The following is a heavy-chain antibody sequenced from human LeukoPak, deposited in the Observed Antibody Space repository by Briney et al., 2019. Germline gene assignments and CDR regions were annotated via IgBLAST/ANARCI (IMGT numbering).Heavy chain of an antibody. CDR2: IRYDGSNK. Sequence: GGSLRLSCAASGFTFISYGMHWVRQAPGKGLEWVVFIRYDGSNKYSADSVKGRLTISRDNSKTPLYLQINSLKAEDTAVYYCAKGLGAPDAFDIWGQGTMVRVSS. V-gene: IGHV3-30*02. CDR1: GFTFISYG. CDR3: AKGLGAPDAFDI. D-gene: IGHD3-10*01. J-gene: IGHJ3*02.